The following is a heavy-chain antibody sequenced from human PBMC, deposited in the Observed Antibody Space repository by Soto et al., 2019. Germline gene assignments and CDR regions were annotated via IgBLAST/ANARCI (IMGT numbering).Heavy chain of an antibody. CDR3: AVGLESDGNYYGMDV. CDR1: GGSFSGYY. CDR2: INHSGST. J-gene: IGHJ6*02. V-gene: IGHV4-34*01. Sequence: SETLSLTRAVYGGSFSGYYWSWIRQPPGKGLEWIGEINHSGSTNYNPSLKSRVTISVDTSKNQFSLKLSSVTAADTAVYYCAVGLESDGNYYGMDVWGQGTTVTVSS. D-gene: IGHD3-3*01.